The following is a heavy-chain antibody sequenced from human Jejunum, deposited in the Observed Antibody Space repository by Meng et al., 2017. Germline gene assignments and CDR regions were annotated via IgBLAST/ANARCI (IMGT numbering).Heavy chain of an antibody. CDR2: IYPSDSDT. D-gene: IGHD3-16*01. J-gene: IGHJ4*02. V-gene: IGHV5-51*01. CDR3: ARQGGRGYFDS. CDR1: GYIFSTYW. Sequence: GGSLRLSCKGSGYIFSTYWIGWVRQMPGKGLEWMGVIYPSDSDTTYSPSFQGQVTISADKSISTAYLEWSTLKASDTAMYYCARQGGRGYFDSWGQGTRVTVSS.